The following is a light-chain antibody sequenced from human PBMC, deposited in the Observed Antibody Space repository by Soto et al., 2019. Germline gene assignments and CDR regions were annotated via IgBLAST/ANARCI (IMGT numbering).Light chain of an antibody. CDR1: QSVSSN. V-gene: IGKV3D-15*01. CDR3: QQYNNWPRT. J-gene: IGKJ1*01. Sequence: ETVLTQSPGTLSLSPGERATLSCRASQSVSSNLAWYQQKPGKAPRLLIYGASTRATGIPARFSGSGSGTDFTLTIRSLQSEDFAVYYCQQYNNWPRTFGQGTKVDIK. CDR2: GAS.